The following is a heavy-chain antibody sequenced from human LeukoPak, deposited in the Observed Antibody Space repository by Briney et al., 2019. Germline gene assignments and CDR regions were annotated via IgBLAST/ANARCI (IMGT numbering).Heavy chain of an antibody. D-gene: IGHD6-13*01. Sequence: PGGSLRLSCAASGFTFDDYAMHWVRQAPGKGLEWVSGISWNSGSIGYADSVKGRFTISRDNAKNTLYLQMNSLRAEDTAVYYCARDRSSRWYSGDDAFDIWGQGTMVTVSS. J-gene: IGHJ3*02. V-gene: IGHV3-9*01. CDR2: ISWNSGSI. CDR1: GFTFDDYA. CDR3: ARDRSSRWYSGDDAFDI.